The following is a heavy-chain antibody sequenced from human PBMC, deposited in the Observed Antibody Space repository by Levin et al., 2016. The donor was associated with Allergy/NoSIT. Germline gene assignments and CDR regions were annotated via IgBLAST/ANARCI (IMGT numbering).Heavy chain of an antibody. J-gene: IGHJ4*02. CDR2: IYTSEST. CDR3: ARDGGIMDGSSSWYDY. CDR1: GGSISSYY. D-gene: IGHD6-13*01. Sequence: SETLSLTCTVSGGSISSYYWSWIRQPAGKGLEWIGRIYTSESTNYNPSLKSRVTMSVDTSKNQFSLKLSSVTAADTAVYYCARDGGIMDGSSSWYDYWGQGTLVTVSS. V-gene: IGHV4-4*07.